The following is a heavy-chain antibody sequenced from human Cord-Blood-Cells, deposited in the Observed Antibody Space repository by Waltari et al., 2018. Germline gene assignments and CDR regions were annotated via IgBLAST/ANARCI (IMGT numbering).Heavy chain of an antibody. CDR1: RGTFSRYA. Sequence: QVQLVQSGAEVKKPGSSVKVSCKASRGTFSRYAISWVPQAPGQGLEWMGGIIPILGTANYAQKFQGRVTITADKSTSTAYMELSSLRSEDTAVYYCARVASGGDSPDYWGQGTLVTVSS. CDR3: ARVASGGDSPDY. J-gene: IGHJ4*02. D-gene: IGHD2-21*01. CDR2: IIPILGTA. V-gene: IGHV1-69*06.